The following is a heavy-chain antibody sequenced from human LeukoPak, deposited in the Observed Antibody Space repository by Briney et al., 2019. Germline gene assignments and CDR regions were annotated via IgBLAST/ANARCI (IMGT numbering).Heavy chain of an antibody. CDR1: GFTFSTYA. CDR2: ISYDDGSNK. V-gene: IGHV3-30*04. D-gene: IGHD2-2*02. CDR3: ARESGGNTPYYFDY. J-gene: IGHJ4*02. Sequence: GRSLRLSCAASGFTFSTYALHWVRQAPGKGLGWGAVISYDDGSNKYYADSVKGRFTISRDNSKNTLYLQMNSLRTEDTAVYYCARESGGNTPYYFDYWGQGTLVTVSS.